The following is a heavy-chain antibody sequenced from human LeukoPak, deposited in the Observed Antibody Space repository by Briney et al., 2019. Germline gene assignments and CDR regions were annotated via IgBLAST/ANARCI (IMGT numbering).Heavy chain of an antibody. J-gene: IGHJ4*02. V-gene: IGHV4-59*01. CDR3: AREGVSYYDRSGYHY. D-gene: IGHD3-22*01. Sequence: SETLSLTCTVSGGSITSYYWSWIRQPPGKGLEWIGYVYYSGSTNYNPSLNSRVPISADTSKNQFSLKLNSVTAADTAVYYCAREGVSYYDRSGYHYWGQGTLVTVSS. CDR2: VYYSGST. CDR1: GGSITSYY.